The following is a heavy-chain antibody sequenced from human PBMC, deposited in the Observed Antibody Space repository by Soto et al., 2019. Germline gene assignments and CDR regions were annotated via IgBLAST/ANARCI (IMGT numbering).Heavy chain of an antibody. V-gene: IGHV6-1*01. Sequence: PSQTLSLTCAISGNSVSSNSAAWNRIRQSPSKGLEWLGRTYYRSKWYNDYAVSVKSRITITPDTSKNQFSLQLNSVTPEDTAVYFCARSPRGGAYDMDAWGQGTTVTVSS. CDR1: GNSVSSNSAA. J-gene: IGHJ6*02. CDR3: ARSPRGGAYDMDA. CDR2: TYYRSKWYN. D-gene: IGHD3-16*01.